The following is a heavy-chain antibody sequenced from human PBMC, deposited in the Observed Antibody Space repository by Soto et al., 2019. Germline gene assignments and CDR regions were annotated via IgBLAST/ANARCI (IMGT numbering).Heavy chain of an antibody. Sequence: EVQLVESGGGLVQPGGSLRLSCAASGFSFSDHYMDWVRQAPGKGLEWVGRTRNKANSHTTEYAVSVKGRFTISRDDSKNSLYLEMNSLKTEDTAVYYCARDSLCSNGLCYPFDVWGQGTMVTVSS. CDR2: TRNKANSHTT. CDR3: ARDSLCSNGLCYPFDV. V-gene: IGHV3-72*01. J-gene: IGHJ3*01. CDR1: GFSFSDHY. D-gene: IGHD2-21*01.